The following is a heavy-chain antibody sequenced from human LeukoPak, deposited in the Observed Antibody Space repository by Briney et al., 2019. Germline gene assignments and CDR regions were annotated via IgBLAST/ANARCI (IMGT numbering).Heavy chain of an antibody. V-gene: IGHV3-23*01. Sequence: GGSLRLSCAASGFTFSDYYMSWIRQAPGKGLEWVSAISGSGGSTYYADSVKGRFTISRDNSKNTLYLQMNSLRAEDTAVYYCARSAENGYSSGWYLGYYYYGMDVWGQGTTVTVSS. D-gene: IGHD6-19*01. J-gene: IGHJ6*02. CDR1: GFTFSDYY. CDR2: ISGSGGST. CDR3: ARSAENGYSSGWYLGYYYYGMDV.